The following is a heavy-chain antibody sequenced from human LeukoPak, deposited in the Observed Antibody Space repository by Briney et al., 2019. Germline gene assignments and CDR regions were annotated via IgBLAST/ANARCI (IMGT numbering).Heavy chain of an antibody. D-gene: IGHD5-18*01. Sequence: PGRSLRLSCAASGFTFSSYGMHWVRQAPGKGLEWVAVISYDGSNKYYADSVKGRFTISRDNSKNTLYLQVNSLRAEDTAVYYCAKEKWPGYSYGPFDYWGQGTLVTVSS. V-gene: IGHV3-30*18. J-gene: IGHJ4*02. CDR2: ISYDGSNK. CDR1: GFTFSSYG. CDR3: AKEKWPGYSYGPFDY.